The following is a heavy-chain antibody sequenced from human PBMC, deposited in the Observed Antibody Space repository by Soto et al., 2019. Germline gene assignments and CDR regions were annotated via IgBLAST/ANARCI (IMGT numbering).Heavy chain of an antibody. CDR3: YWAGY. CDR2: VHDSGDT. V-gene: IGHV4-39*01. D-gene: IGHD2-15*01. Sequence: QLQESGPGLVKASETLSLTCTVSGGSISSATYYSVWIRQPPGKGLEWIASVHDSGDTNYNASRGSRVTVGMDTSKNQFSLNLKSVTAADTAVYYCYWAGYWGQGTLVTVSS. CDR1: GGSISSATYY. J-gene: IGHJ4*02.